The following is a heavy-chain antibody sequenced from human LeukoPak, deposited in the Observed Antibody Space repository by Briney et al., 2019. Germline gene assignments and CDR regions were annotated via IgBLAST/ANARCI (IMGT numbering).Heavy chain of an antibody. J-gene: IGHJ4*02. CDR3: ARRQGCSSTSCPPDS. V-gene: IGHV5-51*01. CDR1: GYSFTTYW. Sequence: GESLKISCKGSGYSFTTYWIGWVRQMPGKGLEWMGIIYPGDSDTRYSPSFQGQVTISADKSISTAYLQWSSLKASDTAMYYCARRQGCSSTSCPPDSWGQGTLVTVSS. D-gene: IGHD2-2*01. CDR2: IYPGDSDT.